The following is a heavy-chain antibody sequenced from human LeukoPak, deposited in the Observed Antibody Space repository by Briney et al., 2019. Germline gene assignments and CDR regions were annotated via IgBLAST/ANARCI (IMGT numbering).Heavy chain of an antibody. Sequence: GSSVKVSCKASGGTFSSYAISWVRQAPGQGLEWMGGIIPIFGTANYAQKFQGRVTITTDESTSTAYMELSSLRSEDTAVYYCARATSLVNYYYHYMDVWGKGTTVTVSS. CDR3: ARATSLVNYYYHYMDV. CDR1: GGTFSSYA. J-gene: IGHJ6*03. V-gene: IGHV1-69*05. CDR2: IIPIFGTA. D-gene: IGHD6-6*01.